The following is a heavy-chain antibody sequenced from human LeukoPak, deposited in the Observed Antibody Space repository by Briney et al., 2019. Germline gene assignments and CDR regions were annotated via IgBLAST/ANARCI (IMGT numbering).Heavy chain of an antibody. CDR3: AREPYSSSWYRFFDY. J-gene: IGHJ4*02. CDR1: GGSIISSSYY. Sequence: SETLSLTCTVSGGSIISSSYYWGWIRQPPGKGLEWIGSIYYSGNTDYNPSLKSRVTISVETSKNQFSLKLSSVTAADTAVYYCAREPYSSSWYRFFDYWGQGTLVTVSS. V-gene: IGHV4-39*07. CDR2: IYYSGNT. D-gene: IGHD6-13*01.